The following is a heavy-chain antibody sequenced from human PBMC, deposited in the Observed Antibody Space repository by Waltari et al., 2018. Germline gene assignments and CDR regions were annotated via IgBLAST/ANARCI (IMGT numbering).Heavy chain of an antibody. CDR2: INPNSGGT. CDR1: GYTFTGYY. J-gene: IGHJ2*01. V-gene: IGHV1-2*02. CDR3: ARDMRVYSSGSRPRYFDL. D-gene: IGHD6-19*01. Sequence: QVQLVQSGAEVKKPGASVKVSCKASGYTFTGYYMHWVRQAPGQGLEWMGWINPNSGGTNYAQKFQGRVTMTRDTSISTAYMELSRLRSDDTAVYYCARDMRVYSSGSRPRYFDLWGRGTLVTVSS.